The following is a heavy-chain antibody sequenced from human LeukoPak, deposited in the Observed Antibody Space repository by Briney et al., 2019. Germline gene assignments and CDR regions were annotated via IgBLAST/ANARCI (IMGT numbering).Heavy chain of an antibody. CDR3: ARGAFVGAARYFDY. J-gene: IGHJ4*02. V-gene: IGHV1-69*13. CDR2: IIPIFGTA. Sequence: SVKVSXKASGGTFSSYAISWVRQAPGQGLEWMGGIIPIFGTANYAQRFQGRVTITADESTSTAYMELSSLRSEDTAVYYCARGAFVGAARYFDYWGQGTLVTVSS. CDR1: GGTFSSYA. D-gene: IGHD2-15*01.